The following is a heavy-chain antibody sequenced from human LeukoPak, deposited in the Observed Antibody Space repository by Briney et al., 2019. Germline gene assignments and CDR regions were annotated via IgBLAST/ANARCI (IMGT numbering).Heavy chain of an antibody. V-gene: IGHV3-53*01. CDR1: GFTVSSNY. J-gene: IGHJ3*02. CDR3: ARVRPSYYYDSSGYYRDDAFDI. CDR2: IYSGGST. D-gene: IGHD3-22*01. Sequence: GGSLRLSCAASGFTVSSNYMSWVRQAPGKGLEWVSVIYSGGSTYYADSVKGRFTISRDNSKNTLYLQMNSLRAEDTAAYYCARVRPSYYYDSSGYYRDDAFDIWGQGTMVTVSS.